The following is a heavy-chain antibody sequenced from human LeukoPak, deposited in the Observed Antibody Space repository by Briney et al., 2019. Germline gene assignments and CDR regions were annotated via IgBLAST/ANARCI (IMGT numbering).Heavy chain of an antibody. J-gene: IGHJ5*02. CDR2: IKQDGSEK. Sequence: PGGSLRLSCAASGFTSSTYWMSWVRQAPGKGLEWVANIKQDGSEKHYVDSVKGRFTISRDNTENSLHLQMNSLRVEDTAVYYCARDKYCSNSYCPASWFDPWGQGTLVTVSS. CDR3: ARDKYCSNSYCPASWFDP. CDR1: GFTSSTYW. D-gene: IGHD2-15*01. V-gene: IGHV3-7*01.